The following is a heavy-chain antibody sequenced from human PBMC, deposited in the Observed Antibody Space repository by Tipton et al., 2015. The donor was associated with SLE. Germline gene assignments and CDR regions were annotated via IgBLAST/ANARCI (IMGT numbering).Heavy chain of an antibody. V-gene: IGHV3-23*01. CDR2: ISGSGGST. CDR3: AKAYTQGYDAFDI. D-gene: IGHD1-14*01. Sequence: SLRLSCAASGFTFSSYAMSWVRQAPGKGLEWVSAISGSGGSTYYADSVKGLFTISRDNSKNTLYLQMNSLRAEDTSVYYCAKAYTQGYDAFDIWGQGTMVTVSS. CDR1: GFTFSSYA. J-gene: IGHJ3*02.